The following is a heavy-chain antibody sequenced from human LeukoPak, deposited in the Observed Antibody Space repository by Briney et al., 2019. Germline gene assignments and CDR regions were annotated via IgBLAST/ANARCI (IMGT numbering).Heavy chain of an antibody. CDR2: IIPIFGTA. CDR3: ARSSGPYYYDSSGYYRFDY. V-gene: IGHV1-69*13. CDR1: GGTFSSYA. Sequence: GASVKVSCKASGGTFSSYAISWVRQAPGQGLEWMGGIIPIFGTANYAQKFQGRVTITADESTSTAYMELSSLRSEDTAVYYCARSSGPYYYDSSGYYRFDYWGQGTLVTVSS. D-gene: IGHD3-22*01. J-gene: IGHJ4*02.